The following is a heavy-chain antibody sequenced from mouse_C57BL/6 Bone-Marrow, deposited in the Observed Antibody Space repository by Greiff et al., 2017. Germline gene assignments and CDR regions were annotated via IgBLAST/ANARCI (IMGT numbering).Heavy chain of an antibody. CDR2: IDPSDSYT. Sequence: QVQLQQPGAELVKPGASVKLSCKASGYTFTSYWMQWVKQRPGQGLEWIGEIDPSDSYTNSNQKFKGKATLTVDTSSSTAYMQLSSLTSEDSAVYYCAREELTHCGFAYWGQGTLVTVSA. CDR1: GYTFTSYW. J-gene: IGHJ3*01. CDR3: AREELTHCGFAY. V-gene: IGHV1-50*01.